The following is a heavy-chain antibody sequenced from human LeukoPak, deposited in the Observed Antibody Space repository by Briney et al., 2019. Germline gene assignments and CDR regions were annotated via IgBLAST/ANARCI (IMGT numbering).Heavy chain of an antibody. CDR3: AKVEDADGELSSYYFDY. D-gene: IGHD6-6*01. CDR2: ISGSGGST. CDR1: GFTFSSYA. Sequence: GGSLRLSCAASGFTFSSYAMSWVRQAPGKGLEWVSAISGSGGSTYYADSVKGRFTISRDNSKNTLYLQMNSLRAEDTAVYYCAKVEDADGELSSYYFDYWGQGTLVTVSS. J-gene: IGHJ4*02. V-gene: IGHV3-23*01.